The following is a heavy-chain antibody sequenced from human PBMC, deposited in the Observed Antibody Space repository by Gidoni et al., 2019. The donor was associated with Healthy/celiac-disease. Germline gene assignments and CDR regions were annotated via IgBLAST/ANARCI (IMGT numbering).Heavy chain of an antibody. Sequence: EVQLVQSGAEVKKPGESLKISCKGSGYSFTSYWIGWVRQMPGKGLGWMGIIYPGDSDTRYSPSFQGQVTISADKSISTAYLQWSSLKASDTAMYYCARPRVPAAPDDAFDIWGQGTMVTVSS. CDR2: IYPGDSDT. D-gene: IGHD2-2*01. J-gene: IGHJ3*02. V-gene: IGHV5-51*01. CDR3: ARPRVPAAPDDAFDI. CDR1: GYSFTSYW.